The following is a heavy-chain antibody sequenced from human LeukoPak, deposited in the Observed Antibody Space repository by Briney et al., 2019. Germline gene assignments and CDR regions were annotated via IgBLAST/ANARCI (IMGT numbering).Heavy chain of an antibody. J-gene: IGHJ4*02. V-gene: IGHV4-30-4*01. CDR1: GGSISSGDYY. Sequence: SQTLSLTCTASGGSISSGDYYLSWIRQPPGKGLEWIVYIYYSGSTYYNPSLKSRVTISVDTSKNQFSLKLSSVTAADTAVYYCASTNTYYYDSSGPSLDYWGQGTLVTVSS. CDR2: IYYSGST. CDR3: ASTNTYYYDSSGPSLDY. D-gene: IGHD3-22*01.